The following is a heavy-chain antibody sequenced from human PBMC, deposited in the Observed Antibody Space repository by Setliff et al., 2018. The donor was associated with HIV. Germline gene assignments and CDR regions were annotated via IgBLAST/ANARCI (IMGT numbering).Heavy chain of an antibody. CDR1: GGSISNSRYY. V-gene: IGHV4-39*01. J-gene: IGHJ5*02. Sequence: PSETLSLTCTVSGGSISNSRYYWSWIRQPPGKGLEWIGSIYYSGSTYYNPSLKSRVTISIDTSKNQFSLNLTSVTAADTAVYYCASRIYYYDSNNFLREEGFDPWGQGTLVT. D-gene: IGHD3-22*01. CDR3: ASRIYYYDSNNFLREEGFDP. CDR2: IYYSGST.